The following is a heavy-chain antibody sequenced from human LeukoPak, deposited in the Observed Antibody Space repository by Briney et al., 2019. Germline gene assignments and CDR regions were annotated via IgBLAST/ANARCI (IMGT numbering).Heavy chain of an antibody. CDR3: TRRGGSSSSDWFDP. CDR2: MYYSGST. J-gene: IGHJ5*02. D-gene: IGHD6-6*01. Sequence: SETLSLTCTVSGGSISNNNYYWAWIRQPPGKGLEYIGSMYYSGSTSYNPSLKSRVTISGDTSKNQFSLKLSSVTAEDTAVYYCTRRGGSSSSDWFDPWGQGTLVIVSS. V-gene: IGHV4-39*07. CDR1: GGSISNNNYY.